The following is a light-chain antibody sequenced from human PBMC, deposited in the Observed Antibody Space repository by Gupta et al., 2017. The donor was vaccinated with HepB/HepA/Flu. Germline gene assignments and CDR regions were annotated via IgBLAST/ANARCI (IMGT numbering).Light chain of an antibody. CDR1: SSNIGAGYD. CDR3: QSYDSSHVV. CDR2: GNS. Sequence: QSVLPQPPAVSGAPGDRVTLSCPGSSSNIGAGYDVHWYQQLPGTAPKLLIYGNSNRPSGVPDRFSGSKSGTSASLAITGLQAEDEADYYCQSYDSSHVVFGGGTKLTVL. V-gene: IGLV1-40*01. J-gene: IGLJ2*01.